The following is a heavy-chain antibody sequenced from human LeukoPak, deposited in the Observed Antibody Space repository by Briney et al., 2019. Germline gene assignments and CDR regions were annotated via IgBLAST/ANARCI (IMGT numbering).Heavy chain of an antibody. V-gene: IGHV3-74*01. CDR1: GFTFSSHW. CDR2: MNTDGSSI. Sequence: PGGSLRLSCAASGFTFSSHWMHWVRQAPGKGLVWVSRMNTDGSSINYADSVKGRFTISRDNAKNTLYLQMNSLRAEDTAVYYCARGGEGYNGLGFNWGQGTLVTVSS. CDR3: ARGGEGYNGLGFN. J-gene: IGHJ4*02. D-gene: IGHD5-12*01.